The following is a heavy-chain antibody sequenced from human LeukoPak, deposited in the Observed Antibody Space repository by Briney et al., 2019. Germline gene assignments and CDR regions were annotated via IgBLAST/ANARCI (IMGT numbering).Heavy chain of an antibody. Sequence: GGSLRLSCAASGFTLSTYAMHWVRQAPGKGLEWGAVILYDGSNQYYADSVKGRFTISRDNSKNTLYLQMNSLRAEDTAVYYCASDVAATGLYYFDYWGQGMLVTVSS. J-gene: IGHJ4*02. V-gene: IGHV3-30-3*01. CDR2: ILYDGSNQ. CDR1: GFTLSTYA. D-gene: IGHD6-13*01. CDR3: ASDVAATGLYYFDY.